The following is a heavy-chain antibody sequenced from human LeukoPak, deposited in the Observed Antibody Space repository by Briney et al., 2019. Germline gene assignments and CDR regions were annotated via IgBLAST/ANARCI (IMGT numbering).Heavy chain of an antibody. J-gene: IGHJ4*02. CDR3: ARQMLEYSSSSWGSTAMDD. CDR2: ISLDGDIQ. Sequence: PGGSLRLSSSVSGITFSDSGMHWVRQAPGKGLEWVAFISLDGDIQLYADSVKGRFTISRDNSKNTLYLQMNSLRPEDTAVYYCARQMLEYSSSSWGSTAMDDWGQGTLVTVSS. CDR1: GITFSDSG. D-gene: IGHD6-6*01. V-gene: IGHV3-30*03.